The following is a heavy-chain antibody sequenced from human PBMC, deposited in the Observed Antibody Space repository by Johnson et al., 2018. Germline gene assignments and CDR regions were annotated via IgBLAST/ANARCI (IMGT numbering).Heavy chain of an antibody. D-gene: IGHD1-26*01. Sequence: QVQLQESGGGVVQPGRSLRLSCAASGFTFSSYGMHWVRQAPGKGLEWVAVISYDGSNKYYADSVKGRFTISRDNSKNTLYLQMNSLRAEDTGVYYCAKDGIVGATDYDYGMDVWGQGTTVTVSS. CDR2: ISYDGSNK. V-gene: IGHV3-30*18. CDR1: GFTFSSYG. CDR3: AKDGIVGATDYDYGMDV. J-gene: IGHJ6*02.